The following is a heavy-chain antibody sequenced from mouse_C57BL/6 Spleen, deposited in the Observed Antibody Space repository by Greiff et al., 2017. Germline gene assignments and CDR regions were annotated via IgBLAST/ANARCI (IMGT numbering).Heavy chain of an antibody. Sequence: EVQLQQSGPELVKPGASVKIPCKASGYTFTDYNMDWVKQSHGKSLEWIGDINPNNGGTIYNQKLKGKATLTVDKSYSTAYMELRSLTSKDIAVYYCARGGYSNGGFDDWRQGTTLTVSS. CDR2: INPNNGGT. CDR3: ARGGYSNGGFDD. D-gene: IGHD2-5*01. V-gene: IGHV1-18*01. J-gene: IGHJ2*01. CDR1: GYTFTDYN.